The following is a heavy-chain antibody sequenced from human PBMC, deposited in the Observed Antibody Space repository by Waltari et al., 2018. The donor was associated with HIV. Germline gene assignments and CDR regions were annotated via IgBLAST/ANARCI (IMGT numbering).Heavy chain of an antibody. CDR3: ARDRTSSGFECPGY. CDR1: GYTFTSYG. V-gene: IGHV1-18*01. Sequence: QVQLVQSGAEVKKPGASVKVSCRASGYTFTSYGISWVRQAPGQGLEWMGWISAYNGYTIYAQKVQGRATMTTDTSTSTAYMELRSLRSDDTAVYYCARDRTSSGFECPGYWGQGTLVTVSS. J-gene: IGHJ4*02. CDR2: ISAYNGYT. D-gene: IGHD5-18*01.